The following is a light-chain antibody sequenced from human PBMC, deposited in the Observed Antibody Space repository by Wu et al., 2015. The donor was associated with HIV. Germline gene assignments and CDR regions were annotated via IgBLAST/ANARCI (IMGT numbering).Light chain of an antibody. CDR3: QQYNYWPRT. V-gene: IGKV3-15*01. CDR2: DAS. Sequence: EIVLTQSPATLSLSPGERATLSCGASQSVSSSYLAWYQQKPGLAPRLLIYDASTGATGLPARFSGSGSGTEFTLSISRVQSEDFAVYYCQQYNYWPRTFGQGTKVEIK. J-gene: IGKJ1*01. CDR1: QSVSSSY.